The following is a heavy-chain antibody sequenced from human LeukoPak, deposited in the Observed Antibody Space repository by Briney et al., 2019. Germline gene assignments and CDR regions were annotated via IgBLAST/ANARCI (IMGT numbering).Heavy chain of an antibody. Sequence: GGSLRLSCAASGFTFSSYAMSWVRQAPGKGLEWVSAISGSGGSTYYADSVKGRFTISRDNSKDTLYLQMNSLRAEDTAVYYCAKDQQLGDYYYDMDVWGQGTTVTVSS. CDR2: ISGSGGST. D-gene: IGHD6-13*01. CDR3: AKDQQLGDYYYDMDV. CDR1: GFTFSSYA. J-gene: IGHJ6*02. V-gene: IGHV3-23*01.